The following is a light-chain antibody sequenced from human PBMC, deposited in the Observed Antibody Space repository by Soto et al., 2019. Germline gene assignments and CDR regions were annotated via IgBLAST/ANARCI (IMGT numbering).Light chain of an antibody. J-gene: IGKJ4*01. CDR2: GAS. CDR3: QQYNNCSPLT. Sequence: HSPATLSLSPGERATLSCRASQSVSSYLAWYQQKPGQAPRLLIYGASTRATGIPARFSGSGSGTEFTLTISSLQSEDFAGYYCQQYNNCSPLTFGGGTKVDIK. V-gene: IGKV3-15*01. CDR1: QSVSSY.